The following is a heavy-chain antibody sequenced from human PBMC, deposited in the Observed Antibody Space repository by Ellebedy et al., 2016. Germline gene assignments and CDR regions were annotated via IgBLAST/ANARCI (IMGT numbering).Heavy chain of an antibody. Sequence: GGSLRLSCAASGFTFSSYSMNWVRQAPGKGLEWVSSISSSSSYIYYADSVKGRFTISRDNAKNSLYLQMNSLRDEDTAVYYCARVRVTGFDYWGQGTLVTVSS. J-gene: IGHJ4*02. CDR2: ISSSSSYI. V-gene: IGHV3-21*01. CDR1: GFTFSSYS. CDR3: ARVRVTGFDY. D-gene: IGHD1-20*01.